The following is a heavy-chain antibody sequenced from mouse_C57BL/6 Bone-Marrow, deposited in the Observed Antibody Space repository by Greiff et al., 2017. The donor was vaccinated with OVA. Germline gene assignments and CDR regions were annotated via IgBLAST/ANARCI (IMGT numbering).Heavy chain of an antibody. CDR3: ARSSYYAMAY. CDR1: GFTFSSYA. J-gene: IGHJ4*01. Sequence: EVQLVESGGGLVKPGGSLKLSCAASGFTFSSYAMSWVRQTPEKRLEWVATISDGGSYTYYPDNVKGRFTISRDKAKNNLYLQMSNLKTEDTAMYYCARSSYYAMAYWGQGTSVTVSA. CDR2: ISDGGSYT. D-gene: IGHD1-1*01. V-gene: IGHV5-4*01.